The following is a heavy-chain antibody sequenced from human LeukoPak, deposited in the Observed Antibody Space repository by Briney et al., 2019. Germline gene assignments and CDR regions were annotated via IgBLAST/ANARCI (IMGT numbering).Heavy chain of an antibody. J-gene: IGHJ5*02. V-gene: IGHV4-34*01. CDR2: INHSGST. D-gene: IGHD6-19*01. CDR3: ARPGIAVAGNNWFDP. CDR1: GGSFSGYY. Sequence: SETLSLTCAVYGGSFSGYYWSWIRQPPGKGLEWIGEINHSGSTNYNPSLKSRVTISVDTSKNQFSLKLSSVTAADTAVYYCARPGIAVAGNNWFDPWGQGTLVTVSS.